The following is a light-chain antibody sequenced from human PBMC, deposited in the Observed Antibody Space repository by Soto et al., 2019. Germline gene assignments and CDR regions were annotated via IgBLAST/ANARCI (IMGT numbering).Light chain of an antibody. CDR3: QQTLSFTPT. CDR1: QNINNY. J-gene: IGKJ1*01. Sequence: DIQMTQSPSSLSASVGDRVTITCQASQNINNYLNWYQQKTGRDPKLLIYDASNLEAGVPSRFRGSGSGTDFTFTISRLQTEDFATYDCQQTLSFTPTFGPGTKVDIK. V-gene: IGKV1-33*01. CDR2: DAS.